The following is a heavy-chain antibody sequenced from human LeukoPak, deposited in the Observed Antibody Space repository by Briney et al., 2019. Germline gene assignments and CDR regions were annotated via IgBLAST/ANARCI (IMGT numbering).Heavy chain of an antibody. CDR2: ICATI. V-gene: IGHV3-69-1*02. Sequence: GGSLRLSCEASGFTFRDHCMNWVRQAPGKGLEWVSYICATISYADSVRGRFTISRDNAKNSLYLQMNSLRVEDTAVYYCARVDTLRFFNYWGQGTLSPSPQ. CDR1: GFTFRDHC. CDR3: ARVDTLRFFNY. D-gene: IGHD3-3*01. J-gene: IGHJ4*02.